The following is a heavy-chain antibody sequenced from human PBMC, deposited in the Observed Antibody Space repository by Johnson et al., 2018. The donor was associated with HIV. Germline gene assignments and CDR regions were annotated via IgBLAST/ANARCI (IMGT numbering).Heavy chain of an antibody. J-gene: IGHJ3*02. CDR3: AKDRLPWELLLHDAFDI. V-gene: IGHV3-9*01. CDR2: ISWNSGSI. D-gene: IGHD2-15*01. CDR1: GFTFDDYA. Sequence: VQLVESGGGLVQPGRSLRLSCAASGFTFDDYAMHWVRQAPGKGLEWVSGISWNSGSIGYADSVKGRFTISSDNAKNSLYLQMNSLRAEDTALYYCAKDRLPWELLLHDAFDIWGQGTMVTVSS.